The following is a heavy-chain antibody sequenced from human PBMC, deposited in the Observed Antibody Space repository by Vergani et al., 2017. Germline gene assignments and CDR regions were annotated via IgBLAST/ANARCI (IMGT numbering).Heavy chain of an antibody. V-gene: IGHV3-13*05. J-gene: IGHJ6*02. CDR1: GFTFSSYN. CDR2: IGTAGDP. D-gene: IGHD1-1*01. Sequence: VQMVESGGGLVQPGGSLRLSCAASGFTFSSYNMHWVRHATGKGLEWVSAIGTAGDPYYPGSVKGRFTISRENAKNSLYLQMNSLRAGDTAVYYCARERVLKSSHYYYYYGMDVWGQGTTVTVSS. CDR3: ARERVLKSSHYYYYYGMDV.